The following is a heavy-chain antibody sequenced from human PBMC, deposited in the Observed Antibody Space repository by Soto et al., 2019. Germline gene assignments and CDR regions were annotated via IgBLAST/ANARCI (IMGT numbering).Heavy chain of an antibody. CDR1: GGSFSGYY. CDR3: ARGGRIVVVPAAIFGHRNFDY. Sequence: SETLSLTCAVYGGSFSGYYWSWIRQPPGKGLEWIGEINHSGSTNYNPSLKSRVTISVDTSKNQFSLKLSSVTAADTAVYYCARGGRIVVVPAAIFGHRNFDYWGQGTLVTVSS. CDR2: INHSGST. V-gene: IGHV4-34*01. J-gene: IGHJ4*02. D-gene: IGHD2-2*01.